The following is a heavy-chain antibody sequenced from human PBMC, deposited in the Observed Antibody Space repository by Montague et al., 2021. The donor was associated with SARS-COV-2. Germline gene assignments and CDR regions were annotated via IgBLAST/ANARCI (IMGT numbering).Heavy chain of an antibody. CDR1: GGSISSSSYY. CDR3: VRQSPVTMIVVVISGRFDY. D-gene: IGHD3-22*01. Sequence: SETLSLTCTVSGGSISSSSYYWGWIRQPPGKGLEWIGSIYYSGSTYYNPSLKSRVTISVDTSKNQFSLKLSSVTAADTAVYYCVRQSPVTMIVVVISGRFDYWGQGTLVTVSS. CDR2: IYYSGST. V-gene: IGHV4-39*01. J-gene: IGHJ4*02.